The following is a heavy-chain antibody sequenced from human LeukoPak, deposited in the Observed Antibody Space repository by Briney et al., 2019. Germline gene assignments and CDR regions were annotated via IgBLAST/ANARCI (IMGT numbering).Heavy chain of an antibody. CDR3: ARGPSGSDY. J-gene: IGHJ4*02. CDR2: INPSSGGT. D-gene: IGHD3-10*01. Sequence: ASVKVSCKVSGYTFTGYYLHWVRQAPGQGLERMGRINPSSGGTNYAQKFQGRVTMTRDTSINTAYMDLSSLRSDDTAMYYCARGPSGSDYWGQGTLVIVSS. CDR1: GYTFTGYY. V-gene: IGHV1-2*06.